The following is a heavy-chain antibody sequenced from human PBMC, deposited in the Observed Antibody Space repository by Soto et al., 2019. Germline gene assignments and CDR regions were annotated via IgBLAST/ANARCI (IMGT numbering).Heavy chain of an antibody. D-gene: IGHD6-6*01. Sequence: PGGSLRLSCAASGFTLSSYTMNWVRQAPGKGLEWVSSISSSSSYIYYADSVKGRFTISRDNAKNSLYLRMVRLRAEDTAVYYCAIIYTTTSLSGLDYWGQGTLVTVSS. J-gene: IGHJ4*02. CDR3: AIIYTTTSLSGLDY. V-gene: IGHV3-21*01. CDR2: ISSSSSYI. CDR1: GFTLSSYT.